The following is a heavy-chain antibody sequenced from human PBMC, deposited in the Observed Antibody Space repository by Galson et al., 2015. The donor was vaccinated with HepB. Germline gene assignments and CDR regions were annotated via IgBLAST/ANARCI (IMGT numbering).Heavy chain of an antibody. D-gene: IGHD2-2*01. CDR2: ISWDGGST. CDR1: GFTFDDYT. CDR3: ARDKRWGPYCSSTSCLFDAFDI. V-gene: IGHV3-43*01. J-gene: IGHJ3*02. Sequence: SLRLSCAASGFTFDDYTMHWVRQAPGKGLEWVSLISWDGGSTYYADSVKGRFTISRDNSKNSLYLQMNSLRAEDTAVYYCARDKRWGPYCSSTSCLFDAFDIWGQGTMVTVSS.